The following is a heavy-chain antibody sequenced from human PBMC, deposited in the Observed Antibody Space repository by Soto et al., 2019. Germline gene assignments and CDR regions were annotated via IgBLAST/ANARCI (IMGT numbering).Heavy chain of an antibody. V-gene: IGHV1-2*02. CDR2: INPNSGGT. Sequence: QVQLVQSGAEVKKPGASVKVSCKASGYTFTGYYMHWVRQAPGQGLEWMGWINPNSGGTNYAQKFQGRVTMTRDTSISTAYMELSRLRSDDTAVYYCARAIAGDIAAAGTSWFAPWGQGTLVTVSS. D-gene: IGHD6-13*01. CDR3: ARAIAGDIAAAGTSWFAP. J-gene: IGHJ5*02. CDR1: GYTFTGYY.